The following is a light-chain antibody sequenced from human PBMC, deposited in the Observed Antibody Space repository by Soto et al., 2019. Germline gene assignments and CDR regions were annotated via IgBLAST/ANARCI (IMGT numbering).Light chain of an antibody. J-gene: IGKJ1*01. CDR3: QQYGSSPRT. Sequence: EIVLTQSPGTLSLSPGERVTLSCRASQSVSSSYLAWYQQKPGQAPRLLIYGASSRATGIPDRFSGSGSGTDFTLNISRLEPEDFAVYYCQQYGSSPRTFGQGTKVEIK. CDR1: QSVSSSY. CDR2: GAS. V-gene: IGKV3-20*01.